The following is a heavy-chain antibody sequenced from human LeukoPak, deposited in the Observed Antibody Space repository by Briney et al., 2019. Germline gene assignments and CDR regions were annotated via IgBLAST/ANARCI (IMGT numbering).Heavy chain of an antibody. CDR3: ARVPTRYAFDI. Sequence: SETLSLTCAVYGGSFSGYYWSWIRQPPGKGLEWIGEINHSGSTNYNPSLKSRVTISVDTSKNQFSLKLSSVTAADTAVYYCARVPTRYAFDIWGQGTMVTVSS. CDR1: GGSFSGYY. V-gene: IGHV4-34*01. CDR2: INHSGST. J-gene: IGHJ3*02.